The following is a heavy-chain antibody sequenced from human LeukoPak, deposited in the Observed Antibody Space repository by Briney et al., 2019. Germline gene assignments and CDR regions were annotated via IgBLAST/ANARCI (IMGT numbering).Heavy chain of an antibody. CDR2: IYHSGST. D-gene: IGHD3-10*01. J-gene: IGHJ4*02. CDR3: ARDLDYYGSGSYYNVDY. CDR1: GFSISSAYY. Sequence: PSETLSLTCTVSGFSISSAYYWVWIRQPPGNGLEWIGSIYHSGSTYYNPSLKSRVTISVDTSKNQFSLKLSSVTAADTAVYYCARDLDYYGSGSYYNVDYWGQGTLVTVSS. V-gene: IGHV4-38-2*02.